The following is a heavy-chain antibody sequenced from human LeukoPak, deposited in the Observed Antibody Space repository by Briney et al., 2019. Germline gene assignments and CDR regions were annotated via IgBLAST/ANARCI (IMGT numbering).Heavy chain of an antibody. CDR2: IYYSGST. D-gene: IGHD3-10*01. CDR1: GGSISSYY. J-gene: IGHJ4*02. Sequence: SETLSLTCTVSGGSISSYYWSWIRQPAGKGLEWIGRIYYSGSTNYNPSLKSRVTISVDTSKTQFSLRLTSVTAADAAVYYCARLGPGGHGEFDYWGQGTLVTVSS. CDR3: ARLGPGGHGEFDY. V-gene: IGHV4-4*07.